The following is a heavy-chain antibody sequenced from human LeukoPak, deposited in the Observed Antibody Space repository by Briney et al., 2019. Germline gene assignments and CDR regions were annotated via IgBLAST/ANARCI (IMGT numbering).Heavy chain of an antibody. V-gene: IGHV3-23*01. CDR1: GFTFTTYG. J-gene: IGHJ6*03. Sequence: GGSLRLSCSASGFTFTTYGMNWVRQAPGQGLEWFSGIGGSGIRTYYADSVKGRFTISRDNSKNTLYLQMNSLRAEDTAVYYCAKQGRDWLRDYYYYMDVWGKGTTVTVSS. CDR2: IGGSGIRT. D-gene: IGHD3-9*01. CDR3: AKQGRDWLRDYYYYMDV.